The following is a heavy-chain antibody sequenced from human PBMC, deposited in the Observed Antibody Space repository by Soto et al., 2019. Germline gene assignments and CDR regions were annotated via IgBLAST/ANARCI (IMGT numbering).Heavy chain of an antibody. V-gene: IGHV1-69*06. J-gene: IGHJ6*02. CDR1: GGTFSSYA. CDR2: IIPIFGTA. Sequence: SVKVSCKASGGTFSSYAISWVRQAPGQGLEWMGGIIPIFGTANYAQKFQGRVTITADKSTSTAYMELSSLRSEDTAVYYCASKGFLEWLYGYYYGMDVWGQGTTVTVSS. CDR3: ASKGFLEWLYGYYYGMDV. D-gene: IGHD3-3*01.